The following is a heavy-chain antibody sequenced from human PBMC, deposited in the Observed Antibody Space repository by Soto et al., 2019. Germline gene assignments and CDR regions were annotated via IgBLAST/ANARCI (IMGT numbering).Heavy chain of an antibody. J-gene: IGHJ4*02. Sequence: SETLSLTCTVSGGSISSSSYYWGWIRQPPGKGLEWIGSIYYSGSTYYNPSLKSRVTISVDTSKNQFSLKLSSVTAADTAVYYCARRGGDGYNSPFDYWGQGTLVTVSS. CDR3: ARRGGDGYNSPFDY. CDR1: GGSISSSSYY. CDR2: IYYSGST. D-gene: IGHD5-12*01. V-gene: IGHV4-39*01.